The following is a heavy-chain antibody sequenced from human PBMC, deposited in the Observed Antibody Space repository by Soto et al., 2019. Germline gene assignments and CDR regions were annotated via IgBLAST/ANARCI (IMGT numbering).Heavy chain of an antibody. V-gene: IGHV4-30-4*01. CDR1: GGSIRSGDYY. D-gene: IGHD2-21*01. CDR3: ARDPSSGGYCPGPCFDN. Sequence: PSETLSLTCTVSGGSIRSGDYYWSWIRQPPGEGLECIGYISYTGSTYYNPSLRSRVTMSIDTSKNQFSLKLGSVTAADTAVYYCARDPSSGGYCPGPCFDNWGQGTQVTVS. CDR2: ISYTGST. J-gene: IGHJ4*02.